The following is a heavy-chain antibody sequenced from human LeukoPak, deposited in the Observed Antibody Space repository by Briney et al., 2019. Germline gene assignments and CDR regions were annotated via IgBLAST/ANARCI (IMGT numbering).Heavy chain of an antibody. Sequence: VASVKVSCKASAYTFTSYYMHWVRQAPGQGLEWMGIINPSGGSTSYAQKFQGRVTMTRDTSTSTVYMELSSLRSEDTAVYYCARDDILTGYYDYWGQGTLVTVSS. CDR2: INPSGGST. D-gene: IGHD3-9*01. V-gene: IGHV1-46*01. J-gene: IGHJ4*02. CDR1: AYTFTSYY. CDR3: ARDDILTGYYDY.